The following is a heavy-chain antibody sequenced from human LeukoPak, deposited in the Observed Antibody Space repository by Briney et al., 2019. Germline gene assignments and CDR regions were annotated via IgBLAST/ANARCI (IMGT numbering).Heavy chain of an antibody. Sequence: PGGSLRLSCAASGFTFSRYWMSGVRHVPGKGLEWVAKINQDGREKYYVDSVRGRFTISRDNAKNSLFLQMNSLRVEDTALYYCARDRMVRGVQNDYYYYGMDVWGQGTTVTVSS. V-gene: IGHV3-7*01. CDR1: GFTFSRYW. D-gene: IGHD3-10*01. CDR3: ARDRMVRGVQNDYYYYGMDV. J-gene: IGHJ6*02. CDR2: INQDGREK.